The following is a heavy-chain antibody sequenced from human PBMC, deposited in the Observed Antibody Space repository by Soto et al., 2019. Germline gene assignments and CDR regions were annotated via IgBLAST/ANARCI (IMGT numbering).Heavy chain of an antibody. CDR2: IDPSDSYT. CDR3: ARAPVSVDYYDSSGYYDY. CDR1: GYSFTSYW. V-gene: IGHV5-10-1*01. Sequence: GESLKISCKGSGYSFTSYWISWVRQMPGKGLEWMGRIDPSDSYTNYSPSFQGHVTISADKSISTAYLQWSSLKASDTAMYYCARAPVSVDYYDSSGYYDYWGQGTLVTVSS. J-gene: IGHJ4*02. D-gene: IGHD3-22*01.